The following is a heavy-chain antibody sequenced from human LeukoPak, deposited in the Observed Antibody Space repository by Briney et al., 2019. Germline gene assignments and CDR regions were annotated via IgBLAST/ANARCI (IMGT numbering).Heavy chain of an antibody. CDR2: IYSGGST. V-gene: IGHV3-66*01. J-gene: IGHJ4*02. Sequence: PGGSLRLSCAASGFTVSSNYMSWVRQAPGKVLGWVSVIYSGGSTYYADSVKGRFTIYRDNSKNTMYLQMNSLRAEDTAVYYCARYYQLLVFDYWGQGTLVTVSS. D-gene: IGHD2-2*01. CDR1: GFTVSSNY. CDR3: ARYYQLLVFDY.